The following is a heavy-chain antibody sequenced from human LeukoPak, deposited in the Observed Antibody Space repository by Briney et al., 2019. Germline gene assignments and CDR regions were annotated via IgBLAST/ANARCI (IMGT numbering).Heavy chain of an antibody. CDR2: IYSGGST. J-gene: IGHJ4*02. D-gene: IGHD2-21*01. CDR1: GFTVSSNY. Sequence: GGSLRLSCAASGFTVSSNYMSWVRQAPGKGLEWVSVIYSGGSTYYADSVKGRFTITRDNSKNTLYLQMNSLRAEDTAVYYCARYSVSNPAGDYWGQGTLVTVSP. V-gene: IGHV3-53*01. CDR3: ARYSVSNPAGDY.